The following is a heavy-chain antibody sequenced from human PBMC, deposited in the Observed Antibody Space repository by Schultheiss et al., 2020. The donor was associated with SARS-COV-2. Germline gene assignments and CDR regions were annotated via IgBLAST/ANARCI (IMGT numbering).Heavy chain of an antibody. V-gene: IGHV1-2*02. CDR3: ARGQVAAYNWFDP. CDR1: GYTFTGYY. Sequence: ASVKVSCKASGYTFTGYYMHWVRQATGQGLEWMGWMNPNSGNTGYAQKFQGRVTMTRDTSISTAYMELSRLRSDDTAVYYCARGQVAAYNWFDPWGQGTLVTVSS. CDR2: MNPNSGNT. D-gene: IGHD6-25*01. J-gene: IGHJ5*02.